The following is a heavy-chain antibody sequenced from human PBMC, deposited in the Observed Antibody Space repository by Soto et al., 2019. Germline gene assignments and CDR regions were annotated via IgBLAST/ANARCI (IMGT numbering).Heavy chain of an antibody. CDR2: IYPGDSDT. Sequence: GKSLRVSCKGSGYIFTTYWIAWVRQMPGKGLEWMGIIYPGDSDTRYSPSFEGQVTISADKSINTAYLQWSSLKASGTAMYYCARHIGASGFGGEVSWFDPWGPGTLVSVSS. J-gene: IGHJ5*02. CDR1: GYIFTTYW. D-gene: IGHD3-10*01. CDR3: ARHIGASGFGGEVSWFDP. V-gene: IGHV5-51*01.